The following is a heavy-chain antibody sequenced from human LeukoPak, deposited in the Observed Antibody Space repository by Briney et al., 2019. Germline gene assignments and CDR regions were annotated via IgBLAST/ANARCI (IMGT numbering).Heavy chain of an antibody. CDR3: ARVTDYGDYFGY. Sequence: GESLKISCQGSGYSFISYWISWVRQMPGKGLEWMGIIYPGDSDTRYSPSFQGHVTISADKSVSTAYLHWSSLKASDTAIYYCARVTDYGDYFGYWGQGSPVTVSS. CDR2: IYPGDSDT. V-gene: IGHV5-51*01. D-gene: IGHD4-17*01. J-gene: IGHJ4*02. CDR1: GYSFISYW.